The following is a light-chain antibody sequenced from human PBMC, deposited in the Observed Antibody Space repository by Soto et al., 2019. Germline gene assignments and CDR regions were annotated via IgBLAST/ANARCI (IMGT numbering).Light chain of an antibody. V-gene: IGKV3-20*01. CDR3: QQYGSSPRVT. CDR2: GAS. Sequence: EIVLTQSPGTLSLSPGERATLSCRASQSVSSSYLAWYQQKPGQAPCLLIDGASSRATGIPDRFSGRGSGTDFTLTISRLEPEDFAVYYCQQYGSSPRVTFGGGTKVEIK. J-gene: IGKJ4*01. CDR1: QSVSSSY.